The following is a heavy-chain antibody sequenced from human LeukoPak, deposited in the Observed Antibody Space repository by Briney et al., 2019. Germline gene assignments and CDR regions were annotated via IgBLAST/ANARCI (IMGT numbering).Heavy chain of an antibody. CDR2: IYYSGST. CDR1: GGSISSSYYY. D-gene: IGHD3-3*01. V-gene: IGHV4-39*01. Sequence: SETLSLTCTVSGGSISSSYYYWGWIRQPPGKGLEWIGSIYYSGSTYYNPSLKSRVTISVDTSKNQFSLKLSSVTDADTAVYYGARVRRSLNWFDSWGQGTLVTVSS. CDR3: ARVRRSLNWFDS. J-gene: IGHJ5*01.